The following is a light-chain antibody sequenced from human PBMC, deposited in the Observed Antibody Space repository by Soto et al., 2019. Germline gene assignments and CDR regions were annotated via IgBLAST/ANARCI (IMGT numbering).Light chain of an antibody. V-gene: IGKV1-39*01. CDR1: QNINNF. CDR2: TAS. J-gene: IGKJ1*01. CDR3: QQSLTTPRT. Sequence: DIQMTQSPSSLSASVGDRVTITCRASQNINNFLNWYQQQPGKAPDLLIYTASSLQSGVPSRFSGSGSGTDFTLTISSLQPEDFATYYCQQSLTTPRTFGQGTKVEIK.